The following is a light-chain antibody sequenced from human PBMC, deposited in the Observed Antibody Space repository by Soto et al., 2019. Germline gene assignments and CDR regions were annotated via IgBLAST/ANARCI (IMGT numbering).Light chain of an antibody. CDR1: SSDVGGYNY. Sequence: QSALTQPDSVSGSPGQSSTISCTGTSSDVGGYNYVSWYQQHPGKAPKLMIYDVSNRPSGVSNRFSGSKSGNTASLTISGLQAEDEADYNCSSYTSSSPPVVFGGGTKLTVL. J-gene: IGLJ2*01. V-gene: IGLV2-14*01. CDR3: SSYTSSSPPVV. CDR2: DVS.